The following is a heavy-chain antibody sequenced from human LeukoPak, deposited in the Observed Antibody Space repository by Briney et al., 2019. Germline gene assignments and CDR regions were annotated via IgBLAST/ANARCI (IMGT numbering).Heavy chain of an antibody. CDR1: GGSISSYY. V-gene: IGHV4-59*08. CDR3: ARVSLNSYGGVFYFDY. Sequence: PSETLSLTCTVSGGSISSYYWTWIRQPPGKGLEWIGYIYYSGSTNYNPSLKSRVTILVDTSKNQFSLKLSSVTAADTAVYYCARVSLNSYGGVFYFDYWGQGTLVTVSS. CDR2: IYYSGST. D-gene: IGHD4-23*01. J-gene: IGHJ4*02.